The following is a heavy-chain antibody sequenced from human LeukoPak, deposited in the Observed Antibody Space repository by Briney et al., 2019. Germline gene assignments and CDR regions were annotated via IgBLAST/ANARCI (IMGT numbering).Heavy chain of an antibody. CDR3: ARGRNIVVVAYNYYYYMDG. V-gene: IGHV1-69*05. D-gene: IGHD2-2*01. Sequence: SVKVSCKASGRTFSSYAISWVRQAPGQGLEWMGGMIPIFGTANNAQTLQRRVTNTTDESTSTAYMELSRRRAGDTSVYYCARGRNIVVVAYNYYYYMDGWGKGTTVSAS. CDR1: GRTFSSYA. J-gene: IGHJ6*03. CDR2: MIPIFGTA.